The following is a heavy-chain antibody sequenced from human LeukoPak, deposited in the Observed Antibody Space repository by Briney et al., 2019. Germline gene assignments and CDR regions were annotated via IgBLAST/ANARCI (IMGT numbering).Heavy chain of an antibody. V-gene: IGHV3-48*03. CDR3: AREDYGSGSYYKGSRGDYYMDV. D-gene: IGHD3-10*01. J-gene: IGHJ6*03. CDR2: ISSSGSTI. Sequence: GGSLRLSCAASGFTFRSYEMNWVRQAPGKGLEWVSYISSSGSTIYYADSVKGRFTVSRDNAKNSLYLQMNSLRAEDTAVYYCAREDYGSGSYYKGSRGDYYMDVWGKGTTVTISS. CDR1: GFTFRSYE.